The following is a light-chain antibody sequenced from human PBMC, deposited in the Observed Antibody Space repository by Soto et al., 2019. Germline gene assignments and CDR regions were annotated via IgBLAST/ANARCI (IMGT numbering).Light chain of an antibody. Sequence: QPVLTQSPSASASLGASVKLTCTLSSGHSSYAIAWHQQQPEKGPRYLMKLNSDGSHSKGDGIPDRFSGSSSGAERYLTISSLXXEXEADYYCQTWGTGIHYVFGTGTKV. CDR1: SGHSSYA. CDR3: QTWGTGIHYV. V-gene: IGLV4-69*01. CDR2: LNSDGSH. J-gene: IGLJ1*01.